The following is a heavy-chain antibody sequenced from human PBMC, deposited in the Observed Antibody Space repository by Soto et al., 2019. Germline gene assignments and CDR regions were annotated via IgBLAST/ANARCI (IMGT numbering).Heavy chain of an antibody. CDR2: INHSGST. CDR1: GGSFSGYY. Sequence: SETLSLTCAVYGGSFSGYYWSWIRQPPGKGLEWIGEINHSGSTNYNPSLKSRVTISVDTSKNQFSLKLSSVTAADTAVYYCARDPRHAFDIWGQGTMVTVSS. CDR3: ARDPRHAFDI. V-gene: IGHV4-34*01. J-gene: IGHJ3*02.